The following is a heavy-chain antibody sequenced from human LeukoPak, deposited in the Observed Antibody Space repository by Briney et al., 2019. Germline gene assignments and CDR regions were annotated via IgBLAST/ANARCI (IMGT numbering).Heavy chain of an antibody. Sequence: GGSLRLSCAASGFTFSSYWMHWVRQAPGKGLVWVSCIKSDGSSTTYADSVKGRFTISRDNAKNTLHLQMDSLRAEDTAVYYCARDSSSWYYDYWGQGTLVTVSS. J-gene: IGHJ4*02. CDR3: ARDSSSWYYDY. CDR1: GFTFSSYW. D-gene: IGHD6-13*01. V-gene: IGHV3-74*03. CDR2: IKSDGSST.